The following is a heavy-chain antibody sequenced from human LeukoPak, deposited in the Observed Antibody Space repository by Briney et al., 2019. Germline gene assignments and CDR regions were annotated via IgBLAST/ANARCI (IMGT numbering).Heavy chain of an antibody. D-gene: IGHD3-10*01. V-gene: IGHV3-30*18. CDR2: ITYDGITT. CDR3: VKEQSSGNYRTADF. Sequence: GGSLRLSCAASGFTLSSCGMHWVRQAPGKGLEWVAIITYDGITTYFDDSVKGRFTISRDTSKSMLYLQMNSLRPEDTAVYYCVKEQSSGNYRTADFWGQGTLVTVSS. J-gene: IGHJ4*02. CDR1: GFTLSSCG.